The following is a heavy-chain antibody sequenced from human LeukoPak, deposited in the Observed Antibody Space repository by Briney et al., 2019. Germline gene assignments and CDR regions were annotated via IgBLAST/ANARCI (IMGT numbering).Heavy chain of an antibody. J-gene: IGHJ4*02. CDR3: AKDDLGDYPDY. Sequence: AGGSLRLSCVASGFTFTSDAMNWVRQAPGKGLEWVSSTVSRGTTQYADSVKGRFTVSRDTSKNTLYLQMNSLRADDTAVYYCAKDDLGDYPDYWGQGTLVTVSS. V-gene: IGHV3-23*01. D-gene: IGHD4-17*01. CDR2: TVSRGTT. CDR1: GFTFTSDA.